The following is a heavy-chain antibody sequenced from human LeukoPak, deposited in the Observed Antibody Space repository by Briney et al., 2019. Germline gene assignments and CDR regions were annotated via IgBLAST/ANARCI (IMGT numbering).Heavy chain of an antibody. CDR3: ARHSISREDFDY. CDR1: GGSISSSSYY. CDR2: IYYSGST. V-gene: IGHV4-39*01. J-gene: IGHJ4*02. D-gene: IGHD2/OR15-2a*01. Sequence: PSETLSLTCTVSGGSISSSSYYWGWIRHPPGKGLEWIGRIYYSGSTYYNPSLKSRVTISVDTSKDQFALKLSSVTAADTAVYYCARHSISREDFDYWGQGTLVTVSS.